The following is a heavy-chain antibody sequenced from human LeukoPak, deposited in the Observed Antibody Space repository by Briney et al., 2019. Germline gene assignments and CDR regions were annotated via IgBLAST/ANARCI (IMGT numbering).Heavy chain of an antibody. CDR2: IKSKTDGGTT. D-gene: IGHD3-9*01. V-gene: IGHV3-15*01. CDR3: TTDQVDWRPYFDY. J-gene: IGHJ4*02. Sequence: PGGSLRLSCAASGFTFINAWMAWVRQAPGKGLEWVGRIKSKTDGGTTDYAAPVKGRFTISRDDSKNTLYLQMNSLKTEDTAVYYCTTDQVDWRPYFDYWGQGTLVTVSS. CDR1: GFTFINAW.